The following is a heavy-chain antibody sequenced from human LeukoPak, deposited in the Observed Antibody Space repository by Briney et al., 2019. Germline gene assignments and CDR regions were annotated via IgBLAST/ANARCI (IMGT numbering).Heavy chain of an antibody. V-gene: IGHV3-43*01. CDR3: AKDNDRAYYDFWSGYLDV. D-gene: IGHD3-3*01. CDR1: GFTFDDYT. Sequence: PGGSLRLSCAASGFTFDDYTMHWVRQAPGKGLEWVSLISWDGGSTYYADSVKGRFTISRDNSKNSLCLQMNSLRTEDTALYYCAKDNDRAYYDFWSGYLDVWGKGTTVTVSS. J-gene: IGHJ6*04. CDR2: ISWDGGST.